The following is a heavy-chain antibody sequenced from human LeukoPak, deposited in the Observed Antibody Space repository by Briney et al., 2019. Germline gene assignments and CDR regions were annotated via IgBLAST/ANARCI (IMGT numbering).Heavy chain of an antibody. CDR1: GGSFSGYY. D-gene: IGHD3-10*01. Sequence: SETLSLTCAVYGGSFSGYYWSWIRQPPGKGLEWIGEINHSGSTNYNPSLKSRVTISVDTSKNQFSLKLSSVTAADTAVYYCAREDPPLLWFEEPFRGFDPWGQGTLVTVSS. CDR2: INHSGST. V-gene: IGHV4-34*01. J-gene: IGHJ5*02. CDR3: AREDPPLLWFEEPFRGFDP.